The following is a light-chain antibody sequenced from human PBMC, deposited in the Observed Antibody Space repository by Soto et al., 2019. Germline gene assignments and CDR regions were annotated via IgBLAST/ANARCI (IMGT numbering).Light chain of an antibody. Sequence: EVVLTQSPGTLSLSPGERATLSCRVSQSVSSDYLAWYQQKPGQAPRLIIHGATSRATGTPDRFSGSGSGTDFTLTISRLEPEDFAVYYCQQYGSSRFTFGPGTKVDIK. CDR1: QSVSSDY. J-gene: IGKJ3*01. CDR2: GAT. CDR3: QQYGSSRFT. V-gene: IGKV3-20*01.